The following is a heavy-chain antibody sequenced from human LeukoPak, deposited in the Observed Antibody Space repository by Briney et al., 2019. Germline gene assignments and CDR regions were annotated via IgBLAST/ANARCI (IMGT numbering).Heavy chain of an antibody. D-gene: IGHD3-9*01. CDR3: ARSVRYDILTGYYYFDY. CDR2: IYYSGST. CDR1: GGSISSGGYY. V-gene: IGHV4-31*03. J-gene: IGHJ4*02. Sequence: PSQTLSLTCTVSGGSISSGGYYWSWIRQHPGKGLEWIGYIYYSGSTYYNPSLKSRVTISVDTSKNQFSLKLSSVTAADTAVYYCARSVRYDILTGYYYFDYWGQGTLVTVSS.